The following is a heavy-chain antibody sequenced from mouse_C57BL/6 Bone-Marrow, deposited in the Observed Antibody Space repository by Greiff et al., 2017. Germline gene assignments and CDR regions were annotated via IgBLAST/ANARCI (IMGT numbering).Heavy chain of an antibody. Sequence: QVQLQQSGAELVRPGASVKLSCKASGYTFTSYGISWVKQRTGQGLEWIGEIYPRSGNTYYNEKFKGKATLTADKSTSTAYMELRSLTSEDSAVYFCARSGYYIYYCAMDDWGQGTSVTVSS. CDR3: ARSGYYIYYCAMDD. CDR1: GYTFTSYG. J-gene: IGHJ4*01. V-gene: IGHV1-81*01. CDR2: IYPRSGNT. D-gene: IGHD2-3*01.